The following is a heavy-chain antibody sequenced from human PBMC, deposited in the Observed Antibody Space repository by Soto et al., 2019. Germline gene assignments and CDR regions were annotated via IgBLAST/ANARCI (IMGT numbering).Heavy chain of an antibody. V-gene: IGHV3-30-3*01. D-gene: IGHD5-12*01. J-gene: IGHJ6*02. CDR3: ARVVEWLRFRFFWDYGMDV. Sequence: QVQLVESGGGVVQPGRSLRLSCAASGCTFSSYAMHWVRQAPGKGLEWVAVISYDGSNKYYADSVKGRFTISRDNSKNTLYLQMNSLRAEDTAVYYCARVVEWLRFRFFWDYGMDVWGQGTTVTVSS. CDR2: ISYDGSNK. CDR1: GCTFSSYA.